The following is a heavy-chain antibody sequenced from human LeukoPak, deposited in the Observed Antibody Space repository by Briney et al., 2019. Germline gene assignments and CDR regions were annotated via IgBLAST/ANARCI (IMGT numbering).Heavy chain of an antibody. D-gene: IGHD5-12*01. J-gene: IGHJ6*03. Sequence: SETLSLTFTVSGGSISSYYWSWIRQPAGKGLEWIGRIYTSGSTYYNPSLKSRVTISADTSKNQFSLNVSSVTAADTAVYYCARATSSYFYYMDVWGKGTTVTISS. CDR2: IYTSGST. CDR3: ARATSSYFYYMDV. CDR1: GGSISSYY. V-gene: IGHV4-4*07.